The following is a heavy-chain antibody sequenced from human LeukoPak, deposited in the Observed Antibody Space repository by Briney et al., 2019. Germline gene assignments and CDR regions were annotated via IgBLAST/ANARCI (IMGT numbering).Heavy chain of an antibody. J-gene: IGHJ3*02. Sequence: PGGSLRLSCAASGFTFSSYAMHWVRQAPGKGLEWVAVISYDGSNKYYADSVKGRFTISRDNSKNTLYLQMNSLRAEDTAVYYCARELIPIDAFDIWGQGTMVTVSS. CDR3: ARELIPIDAFDI. CDR1: GFTFSSYA. V-gene: IGHV3-30*04. CDR2: ISYDGSNK.